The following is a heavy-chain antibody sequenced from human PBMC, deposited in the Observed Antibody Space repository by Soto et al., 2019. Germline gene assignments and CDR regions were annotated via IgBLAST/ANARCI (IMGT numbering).Heavy chain of an antibody. J-gene: IGHJ3*01. D-gene: IGHD4-17*01. CDR2: IIGSGGSS. Sequence: PGGSLRLSCAASGFTFSNYPMSWVRQAPGKGLEWVSSIIGSGGSSYYADSVKGRFTISRDNSKNTLYLQMNSLRAEDTAVYYSAKDTDDLADYVDGFDVWGQGTMVTVSS. CDR1: GFTFSNYP. CDR3: AKDTDDLADYVDGFDV. V-gene: IGHV3-23*01.